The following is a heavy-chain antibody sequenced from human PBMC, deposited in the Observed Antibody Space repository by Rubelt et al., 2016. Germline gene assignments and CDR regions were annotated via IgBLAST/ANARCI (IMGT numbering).Heavy chain of an antibody. V-gene: IGHV1-18*01. J-gene: IGHJ5*02. Sequence: TNYAQKLQGRVTMTTDTSTSTAYMELRSLRSDDTAVYYCAREYEYCSGGSCYPRWFDPWGQGTLVTVSS. D-gene: IGHD2-15*01. CDR3: AREYEYCSGGSCYPRWFDP. CDR2: T.